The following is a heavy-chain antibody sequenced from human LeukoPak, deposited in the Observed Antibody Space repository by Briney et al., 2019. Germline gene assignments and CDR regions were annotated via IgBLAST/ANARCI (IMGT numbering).Heavy chain of an antibody. J-gene: IGHJ2*01. Sequence: SETLSLTCTVSGGSISSYYWSWIRQPPGKGLEWIGYIYYSGSTNYNPSLKSRVTISVDTSKNQFSLKLSSVTAADTAVYYCARDNDSSRGEYFDLWGRGTLVTVSS. CDR2: IYYSGST. V-gene: IGHV4-59*01. CDR3: ARDNDSSRGEYFDL. CDR1: GGSISSYY. D-gene: IGHD3-22*01.